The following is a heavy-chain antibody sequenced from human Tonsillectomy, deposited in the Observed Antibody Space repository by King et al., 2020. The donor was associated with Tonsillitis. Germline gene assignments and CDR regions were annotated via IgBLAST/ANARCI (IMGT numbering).Heavy chain of an antibody. Sequence: VQLVESGGGVVQPGGSLRLSCAASEFTFSNYGMHWVRQAPGKGLEWVAFIRYDGSKKYYADSVKGRFTISRDNSKNTLYLQMESLRTEDTAVYYCASGYDSIGYYNPEPRHDDYWGQGTLVTVSS. CDR1: EFTFSNYG. J-gene: IGHJ4*02. CDR3: ASGYDSIGYYNPEPRHDDY. D-gene: IGHD3-22*01. CDR2: IRYDGSKK. V-gene: IGHV3-30*02.